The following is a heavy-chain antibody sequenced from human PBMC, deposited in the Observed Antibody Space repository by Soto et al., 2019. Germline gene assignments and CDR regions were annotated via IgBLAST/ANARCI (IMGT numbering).Heavy chain of an antibody. D-gene: IGHD3-16*01. CDR2: IYHGGTT. Sequence: SETLSLTCTVSGDSISSGSYWGGIRQPPGEGPEWIASIYHGGTTFYNPSLKSRISISVETSKNQFSLRLTSVTASDTATYYCERVHIMLVSGSSFEYWGRGTLVTVSS. J-gene: IGHJ4*03. CDR3: ERVHIMLVSGSSFEY. CDR1: GDSISSGSY. V-gene: IGHV4-38-2*02.